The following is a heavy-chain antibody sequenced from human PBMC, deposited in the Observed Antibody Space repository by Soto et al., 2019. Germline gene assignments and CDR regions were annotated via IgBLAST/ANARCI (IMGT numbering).Heavy chain of an antibody. V-gene: IGHV1-18*01. CDR3: ARKGRGYSSGWYSDYYYGMDV. Sequence: ASVKVSCKASGYTFTSYGISWVRRAPGQGLEWMGWISAYNGNTNYAQKLQGRVTMTTDTSTSTAYMELRSLRSDDTAVYYCARKGRGYSSGWYSDYYYGMDVWGQGTTVTVSS. CDR1: GYTFTSYG. J-gene: IGHJ6*02. CDR2: ISAYNGNT. D-gene: IGHD6-19*01.